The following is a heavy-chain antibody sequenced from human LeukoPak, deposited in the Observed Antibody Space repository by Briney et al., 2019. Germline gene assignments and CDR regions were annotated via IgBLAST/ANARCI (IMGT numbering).Heavy chain of an antibody. J-gene: IGHJ4*02. D-gene: IGHD6-13*01. CDR2: IYYSGST. Sequence: SETLSLTCIVSGGSISSYYWSWIRQPPGKGLEWIGYIYYSGSTNYNSSLKSRVTISVDTSKNQFSLKLSSVTAADTAVYYCARLSGIAAAGTPPFDYWGQGTLVTVSS. CDR3: ARLSGIAAAGTPPFDY. V-gene: IGHV4-59*08. CDR1: GGSISSYY.